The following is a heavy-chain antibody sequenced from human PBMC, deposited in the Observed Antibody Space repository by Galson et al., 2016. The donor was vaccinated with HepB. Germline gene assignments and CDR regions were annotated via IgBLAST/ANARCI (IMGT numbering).Heavy chain of an antibody. Sequence: SLRLSCAASGFTFSYFGINWVRQAPGKGLEWIVGIQYDGNKGYYADSVKGRFTVSRDNSKNVVYLQMNSLRAEDTAVYFCARAFQPHPTFDFWGQGTLVTVSS. CDR1: GFTFSYFG. D-gene: IGHD1-14*01. V-gene: IGHV3-33*05. CDR3: ARAFQPHPTFDF. CDR2: IQYDGNKG. J-gene: IGHJ4*02.